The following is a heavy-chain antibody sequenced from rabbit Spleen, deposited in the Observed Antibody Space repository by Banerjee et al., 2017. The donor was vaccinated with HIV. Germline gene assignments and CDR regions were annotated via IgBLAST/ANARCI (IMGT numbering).Heavy chain of an antibody. CDR3: ARDTSSSFSSYGMDL. V-gene: IGHV1S40*01. CDR2: IEGGSSTFS. CDR1: GVSFSSSSY. J-gene: IGHJ6*01. Sequence: QSLAESGGDLVKPGASLTLTCTASGVSFSSSSYMCWVRQDPGKGLEWIACIEGGSSTFSYFASWAKGRFTCSKASSTTVTLQMTSLTAADTATYFCARDTSSSFSSYGMDLWGPCTLVTVS. D-gene: IGHD1-1*01.